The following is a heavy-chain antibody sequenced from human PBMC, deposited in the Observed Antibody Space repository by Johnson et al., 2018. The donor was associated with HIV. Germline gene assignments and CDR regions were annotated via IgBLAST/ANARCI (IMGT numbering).Heavy chain of an antibody. CDR3: ARDLGLPENAFDL. D-gene: IGHD4-11*01. J-gene: IGHJ3*01. CDR1: GFTFSSSY. Sequence: VQLVESGGGLIHPGGSLRLSCAASGFTFSSSYMTWVRLAPGKGLEWVSVIYSDGSTYHADSLKGRFTISRDNSKNTLYLQMNSLRGGDTAVYYCARDLGLPENAFDLWGRGTMVTVS. V-gene: IGHV3-66*03. CDR2: IYSDGST.